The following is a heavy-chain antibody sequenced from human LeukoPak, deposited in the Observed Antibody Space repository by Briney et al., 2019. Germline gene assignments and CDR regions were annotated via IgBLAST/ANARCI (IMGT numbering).Heavy chain of an antibody. CDR2: ISWDGGST. CDR1: GFTFDDYA. Sequence: VGSLRLPCAASGFTFDDYAMHWVRQAPGKGLEWVSLISWDGGSTYYADSVKGRFTISRDNSKNSLYLQMNSLRAEDTALYYCAKAGSGYPYVGFDYWGQGTLVTVSS. V-gene: IGHV3-43D*03. D-gene: IGHD3-22*01. CDR3: AKAGSGYPYVGFDY. J-gene: IGHJ4*02.